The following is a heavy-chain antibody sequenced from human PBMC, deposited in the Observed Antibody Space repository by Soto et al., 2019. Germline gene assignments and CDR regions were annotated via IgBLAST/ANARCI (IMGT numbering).Heavy chain of an antibody. J-gene: IGHJ6*02. CDR2: IYYSGST. V-gene: IGHV4-39*01. CDR3: ARGDIVVVPAAANYYYYGMDV. Sequence: SEALSLTFSVSGGAISRSSYDRGWSRQPPGKGLEWLGSIYYSGSTYYNPSLKSRVTISVDTSKNQFSLKLSSVTAADTAVYYCARGDIVVVPAAANYYYYGMDVWGQGTTVT. CDR1: GGAISRSSYD. D-gene: IGHD2-2*01.